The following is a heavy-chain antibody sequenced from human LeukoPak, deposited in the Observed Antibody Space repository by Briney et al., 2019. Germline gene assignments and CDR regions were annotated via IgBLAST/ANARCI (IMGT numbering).Heavy chain of an antibody. J-gene: IGHJ4*02. V-gene: IGHV1-18*01. CDR3: ARVVSTVTTSYFDY. CDR1: GYTFTSYG. CDR2: ISAYNGNT. Sequence: ASVKVSCKASGYTFTSYGISWVRQAPGQGLEWMGWISAYNGNTNYAQKLQGRVTVTTDTSTSTAYMELRSLRSDDTAVYYCARVVSTVTTSYFDYWGQGTLVTVSS. D-gene: IGHD4-17*01.